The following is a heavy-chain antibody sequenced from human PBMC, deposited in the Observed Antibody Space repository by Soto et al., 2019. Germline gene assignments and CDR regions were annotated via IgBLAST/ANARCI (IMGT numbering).Heavy chain of an antibody. CDR2: ISSSSSTI. CDR1: GFTFSSYS. V-gene: IGHV3-48*02. Sequence: EVQLVESGGGLIQPGGSLRLSCVASGFTFSSYSMNWVRQAPGTGLEWVSYISSSSSTIYYADSVKGRFTISRDNARNALYLQMNSMRDEDTAVYYCASPAPRCSGDSCYNYWGQGTLVTVSS. J-gene: IGHJ4*02. D-gene: IGHD2-15*01. CDR3: ASPAPRCSGDSCYNY.